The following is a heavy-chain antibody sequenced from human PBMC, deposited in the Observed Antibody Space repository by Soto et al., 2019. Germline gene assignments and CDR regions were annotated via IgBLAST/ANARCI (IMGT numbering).Heavy chain of an antibody. CDR1: GFTFNTYG. J-gene: IGHJ6*02. V-gene: IGHV3-33*08. Sequence: QVQLVESGGGVVQPGGSLRLSCTTSGFTFNTYGMHWVRQAPGKGLEWVAIIWYDGSNKYYADSVKGRFTISRDNSRNTLYLQMNSLRAEYTALYYCARADCTGAYCYSWPFNYGVDVWGQGTTVTVSS. CDR2: IWYDGSNK. D-gene: IGHD2-15*01. CDR3: ARADCTGAYCYSWPFNYGVDV.